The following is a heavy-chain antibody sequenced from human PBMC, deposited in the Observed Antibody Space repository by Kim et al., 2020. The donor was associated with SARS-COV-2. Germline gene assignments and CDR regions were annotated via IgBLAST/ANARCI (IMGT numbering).Heavy chain of an antibody. CDR3: VREGYFDGGSFFFDS. Sequence: SETLSLTCTVSGAYITNHYWSWIRQPPGNGLEWIGNVYHSGSTSYNPSLKSRVTMSVETSKRQFSLQVTSVTAADTAIYYCVREGYFDGGSFFFDSWGPGTLVTVSS. D-gene: IGHD2-15*01. J-gene: IGHJ5*01. CDR2: VYHSGST. V-gene: IGHV4-59*11. CDR1: GAYITNHY.